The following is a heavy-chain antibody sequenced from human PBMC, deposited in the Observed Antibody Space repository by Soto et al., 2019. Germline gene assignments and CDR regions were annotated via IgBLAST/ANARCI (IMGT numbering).Heavy chain of an antibody. CDR2: INTNSGNP. V-gene: IGHV1-18*01. CDR3: ARSDDSSGYYDY. CDR1: GYTFSSYG. J-gene: IGHJ4*02. Sequence: GASVKVSCKASGYTFSSYGITWVRQAPGQGLEWMGWINTNSGNPNYAQKFQDRVIMTTDTSTGTVYMELSSLRSEDTAVYYCARSDDSSGYYDYWGQGTLVTVSS. D-gene: IGHD3-22*01.